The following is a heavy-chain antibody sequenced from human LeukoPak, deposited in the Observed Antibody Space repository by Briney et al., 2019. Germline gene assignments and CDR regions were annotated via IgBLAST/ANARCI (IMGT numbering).Heavy chain of an antibody. CDR3: ARFGLLWFGYRPPTY. D-gene: IGHD3-10*01. V-gene: IGHV4-34*01. CDR1: GGPFSGYY. CDR2: INHSGST. Sequence: SETLSLTCAVYGGPFSGYYWSWIRQPPGKGLEWIGEINHSGSTNYNPSLKSRVTISVDTSKNQFSLKLSSVTAADTAVYYCARFGLLWFGYRPPTYWGQGTLVTVSS. J-gene: IGHJ4*02.